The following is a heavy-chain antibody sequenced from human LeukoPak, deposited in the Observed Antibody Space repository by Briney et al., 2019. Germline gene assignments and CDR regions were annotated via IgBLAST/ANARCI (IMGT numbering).Heavy chain of an antibody. D-gene: IGHD3-10*01. J-gene: IGHJ4*02. CDR3: AKMGFMGFYGSGSHFDY. CDR2: ISGSGGST. Sequence: GGSLRLSCAASGFTFSSNAMTWVRQAPGKGLEWVSAISGSGGSTYYADSVKGRFTISRDNSKNTLYLQMNSLRAEDTAVYYCAKMGFMGFYGSGSHFDYWGQGTLVTVSS. CDR1: GFTFSSNA. V-gene: IGHV3-23*01.